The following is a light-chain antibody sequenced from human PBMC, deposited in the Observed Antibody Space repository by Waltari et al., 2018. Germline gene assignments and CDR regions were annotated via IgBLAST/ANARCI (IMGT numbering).Light chain of an antibody. CDR2: EVG. J-gene: IGLJ3*02. Sequence: QSALTQPASVSGSPGQSITLSCTGTSCDVGRYHLVSWYQQHPGKAPKLMIYEVGKRPSGISNRFSGSKSGNTASLTISGLQAEDEADYYCCSYAGAGTGVFGGGTKVTVL. CDR3: CSYAGAGTGV. CDR1: SCDVGRYHL. V-gene: IGLV2-23*02.